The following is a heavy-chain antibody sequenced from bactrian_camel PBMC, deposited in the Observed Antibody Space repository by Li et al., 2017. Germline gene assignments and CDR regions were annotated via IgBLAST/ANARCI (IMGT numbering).Heavy chain of an antibody. CDR1: GFTFSDYY. CDR2: IYSDGSNT. D-gene: IGHD4*01. V-gene: IGHV3-2*01. Sequence: HVQLVESGGGLVQPGGSLRLSCAASGFTFSDYYMSWVRQAPGKGLEWVTSIYSDGSNTYYSDSVKGRLTISRDNAKNMVYLQMSSLKSEDTALYYCTTEDFTGIPTIGEAVDEYNYWGQGTQVTVS. CDR3: TTEDFTGIPTIGEAVDEYNY. J-gene: IGHJ4*01.